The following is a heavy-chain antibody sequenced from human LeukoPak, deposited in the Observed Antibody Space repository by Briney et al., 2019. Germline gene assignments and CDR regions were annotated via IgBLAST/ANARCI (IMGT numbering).Heavy chain of an antibody. CDR1: GGSISSYY. D-gene: IGHD3-22*01. Sequence: SETLSLTCTVSGGSISSYYWSWIRQPAGKGLEWIAYIYYSGSTNYNPSLKSRVTISADTSKNQFSLKLSSVTAADTAVYYCARQAQSYYDSSGYYTNWGQGTLVTVSS. J-gene: IGHJ4*02. CDR3: ARQAQSYYDSSGYYTN. V-gene: IGHV4-59*08. CDR2: IYYSGST.